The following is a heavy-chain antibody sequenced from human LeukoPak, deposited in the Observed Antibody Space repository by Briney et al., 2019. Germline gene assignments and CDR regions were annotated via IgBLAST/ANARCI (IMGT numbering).Heavy chain of an antibody. D-gene: IGHD4-17*01. Sequence: ASLKVSCKASGYSFTGYFMHWVRQAPGQGPEWMGWINCNSGGTSYAQKFQGRVTVTRDTSISTAYMELSSLRSDDTAVYYCARELGDHRYFDYWGQGTLVTVSS. CDR2: INCNSGGT. CDR1: GYSFTGYF. J-gene: IGHJ4*02. V-gene: IGHV1-2*02. CDR3: ARELGDHRYFDY.